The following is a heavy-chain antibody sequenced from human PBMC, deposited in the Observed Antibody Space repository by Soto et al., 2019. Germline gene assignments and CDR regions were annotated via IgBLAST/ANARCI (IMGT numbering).Heavy chain of an antibody. J-gene: IGHJ4*02. Sequence: EVQLVESGGGLVKPGGSLRLSCAVSGFTFSAYTMSWVRQPPGKGLEWVATISSISTYIKYADSVKGRFTISRDNARNSLYLQIDSLRVEDTDVYYCARVHIAARDYWGQGTLVPVSS. V-gene: IGHV3-21*01. CDR3: ARVHIAARDY. CDR1: GFTFSAYT. CDR2: ISSISTYI. D-gene: IGHD6-6*01.